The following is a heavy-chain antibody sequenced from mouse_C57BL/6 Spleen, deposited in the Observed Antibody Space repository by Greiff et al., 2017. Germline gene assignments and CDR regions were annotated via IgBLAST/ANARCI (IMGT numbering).Heavy chain of an antibody. Sequence: QVQLQQPGAELVKPGASVKLSCKASGYTFTSYWMQWVKQRPGQGLEWIGEIDPSDSYTNYNQKFKGKATLTVDTSSSTAYMQLSSLTSEDSAVYYCARRIYDGYYPHFDYWGQGTTLTVSS. CDR1: GYTFTSYW. CDR3: ARRIYDGYYPHFDY. J-gene: IGHJ2*01. V-gene: IGHV1-50*01. CDR2: IDPSDSYT. D-gene: IGHD2-3*01.